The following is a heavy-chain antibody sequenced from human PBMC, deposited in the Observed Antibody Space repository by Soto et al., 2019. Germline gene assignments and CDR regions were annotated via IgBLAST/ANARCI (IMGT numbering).Heavy chain of an antibody. J-gene: IGHJ6*03. D-gene: IGHD4-17*01. CDR2: ISGSGGST. CDR1: GFTFSSYA. V-gene: IGHV3-23*01. CDR3: ARVEDGDYDSYYYYMDV. Sequence: GGSLRLSCAASGFTFSSYAMSWVRQAPGKGLEWVSAISGSGGSTYYADSVKGRFTISRDNSKNTLYLQMNSLRAEDTAVYYCARVEDGDYDSYYYYMDVWGKGTTVTVSS.